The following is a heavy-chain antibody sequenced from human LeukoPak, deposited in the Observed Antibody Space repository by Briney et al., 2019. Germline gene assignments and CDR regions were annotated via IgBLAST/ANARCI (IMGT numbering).Heavy chain of an antibody. Sequence: GSLRLSCSASGFTVSNNYMSWVRQAPGKGLEWVSYISSSSSTIYYADSVKGRFTISRDSAMNSLYLQMSSLRDDDTAVYYCTPHRDGSYLFDYWGQGTLVTVST. V-gene: IGHV3-48*02. D-gene: IGHD1-26*01. CDR2: ISSSSSTI. CDR1: GFTVSNNY. CDR3: TPHRDGSYLFDY. J-gene: IGHJ4*02.